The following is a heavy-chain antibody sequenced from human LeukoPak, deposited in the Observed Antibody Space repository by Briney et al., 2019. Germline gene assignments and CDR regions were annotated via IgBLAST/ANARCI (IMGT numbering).Heavy chain of an antibody. Sequence: SETLSLTCAVYGGSFSGYYWSWIRQPPGKGLEWIGEINHSGSTNYNPSLKSRVTISVDTSKNQFSLKLSSVTAADTAVYYCARARRSPGSGSYYNWVNYYYYGMDAWGQGTTVTVSS. CDR2: INHSGST. V-gene: IGHV4-34*01. CDR3: ARARRSPGSGSYYNWVNYYYYGMDA. CDR1: GGSFSGYY. D-gene: IGHD3-10*01. J-gene: IGHJ6*02.